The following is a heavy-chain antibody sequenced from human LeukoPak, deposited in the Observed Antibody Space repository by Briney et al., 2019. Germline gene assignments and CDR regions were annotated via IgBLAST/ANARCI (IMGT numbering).Heavy chain of an antibody. CDR2: IYHSGST. CDR3: ARLSGIAVAGTPN. Sequence: SETLSLTCAVSGYSISSGYYWGWIRQPPGKGLEWIGSIYHSGSTYYNPSLKSRVTISVDTSKNRFSLKLSSVTAADTAVYYCARLSGIAVAGTPNWGQGTLVTVSS. D-gene: IGHD6-19*01. CDR1: GYSISSGYY. V-gene: IGHV4-38-2*01. J-gene: IGHJ4*02.